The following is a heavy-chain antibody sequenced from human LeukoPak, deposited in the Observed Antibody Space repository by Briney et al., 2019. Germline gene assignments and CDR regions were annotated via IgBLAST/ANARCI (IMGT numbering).Heavy chain of an antibody. V-gene: IGHV4-39*07. Sequence: SETLSLTCTVSGGSISSSTYYWGWIRQPPGKGLEWIGEINHSGSTNYNPSLKSRVTISVDTSKNQFSLKLISVTAADTAVYYCARGGIVAIDFDYWGQGTLVTVSS. CDR2: INHSGST. D-gene: IGHD5-12*01. CDR3: ARGGIVAIDFDY. J-gene: IGHJ4*02. CDR1: GGSISSSTYY.